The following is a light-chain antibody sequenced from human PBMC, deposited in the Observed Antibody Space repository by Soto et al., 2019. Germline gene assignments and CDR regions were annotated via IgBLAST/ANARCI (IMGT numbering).Light chain of an antibody. J-gene: IGKJ4*01. CDR2: DTS. Sequence: EIVMTQSPAILSVSPGEGVTLSCRASQNIYSALAWYQQKPGQAPRLLIYDTSTRATGIPARFSGSGSGTEFTLTISSLQSEDFAVYYCQQYANWPPLTFGGGTKVEI. V-gene: IGKV3-15*01. CDR1: QNIYSA. CDR3: QQYANWPPLT.